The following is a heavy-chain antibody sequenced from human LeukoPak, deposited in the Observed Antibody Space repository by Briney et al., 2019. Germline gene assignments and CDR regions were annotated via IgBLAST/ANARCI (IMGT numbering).Heavy chain of an antibody. CDR3: ARVNDGDYFTSDY. J-gene: IGHJ4*02. Sequence: DPSETLSLTCTVSGGSISSYYWSWIRQPPGKGLEWIGYIYYSGSTNYNPSLKSRVTISVDTSKNQFSLKLSSVTAADTAVYYCARVNDGDYFTSDYWGQGTLVTVSS. CDR1: GGSISSYY. V-gene: IGHV4-59*01. CDR2: IYYSGST. D-gene: IGHD4-17*01.